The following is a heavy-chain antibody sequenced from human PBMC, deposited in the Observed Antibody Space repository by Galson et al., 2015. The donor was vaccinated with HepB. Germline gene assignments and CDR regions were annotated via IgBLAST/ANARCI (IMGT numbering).Heavy chain of an antibody. V-gene: IGHV4-4*02. J-gene: IGHJ4*02. Sequence: SETLSLTCAVSGGSISSSNWWSWVRQPPGKGLEWIGEIYHSGSTNYNPSLKSRVTISVDKSKNQFSLKLSSVTAADTAVYYCARVSYGSGSYLRYWGQGTLVTVSS. CDR2: IYHSGST. CDR1: GGSISSSNW. CDR3: ARVSYGSGSYLRY. D-gene: IGHD3-10*01.